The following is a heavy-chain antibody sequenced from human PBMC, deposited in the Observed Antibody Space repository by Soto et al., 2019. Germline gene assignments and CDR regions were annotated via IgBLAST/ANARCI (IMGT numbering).Heavy chain of an antibody. V-gene: IGHV3-11*01. CDR3: ARDVNWNYEKNRNAAFDI. J-gene: IGHJ3*02. CDR1: GFTFSDYY. CDR2: ISSSGSTI. Sequence: PWGSLRLSCAASGFTFSDYYMSWIRQAPGKGLEWVSYISSSGSTIYYADSVKGRFTISRDNAKNSLYLQMNSLRAEDTAVYYCARDVNWNYEKNRNAAFDIWGQGTMVTVSS. D-gene: IGHD1-7*01.